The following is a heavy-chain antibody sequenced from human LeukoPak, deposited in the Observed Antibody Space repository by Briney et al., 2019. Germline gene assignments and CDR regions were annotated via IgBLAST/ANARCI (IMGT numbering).Heavy chain of an antibody. CDR3: LRGILDPAKVGYYDY. Sequence: ASVKVSCKASGYTFDSSGISWVRQAPGQRHEWMGWLNPRDGGTKSAEKFQGRVTMTRDTSIGTAYMELTRLKSDDTAVYYCLRGILDPAKVGYYDYWGREPWSPSPQ. CDR1: GYTFDSSG. J-gene: IGHJ4*02. CDR2: LNPRDGGT. V-gene: IGHV1-2*02. D-gene: IGHD5-18*01.